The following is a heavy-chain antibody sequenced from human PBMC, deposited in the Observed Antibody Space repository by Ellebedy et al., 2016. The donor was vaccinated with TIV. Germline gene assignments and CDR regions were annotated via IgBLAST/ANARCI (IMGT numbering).Heavy chain of an antibody. CDR1: GVSVATNA. Sequence: GGSLRLSXGVSGVSVATNAMTWVRQAPGKGLEWVGLIRSKVRGGTTEYAASVKDRFSISRDDSKSIASLQMNSLKTDDTAVYYCSRHRHGYNWLDPWGQGTLVTVSS. J-gene: IGHJ5*02. V-gene: IGHV3-49*04. CDR2: IRSKVRGGTT. CDR3: SRHRHGYNWLDP. D-gene: IGHD5-24*01.